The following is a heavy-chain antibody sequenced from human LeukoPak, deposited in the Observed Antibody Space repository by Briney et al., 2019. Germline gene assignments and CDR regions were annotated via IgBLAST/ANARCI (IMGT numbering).Heavy chain of an antibody. V-gene: IGHV1-3*01. CDR1: GYTFTSYA. J-gene: IGHJ4*02. CDR2: INAGNGNT. CDR3: AREGGYDYGDCFDY. D-gene: IGHD4-17*01. Sequence: ASVKVSCKASGYTFTSYAMHWVRQAPGQRLEWMGWINAGNGNTKYSQKFQGRVTITRDTSASTAYMELGSLRSEDTAVYYCAREGGYDYGDCFDYWGQGTLVTVSS.